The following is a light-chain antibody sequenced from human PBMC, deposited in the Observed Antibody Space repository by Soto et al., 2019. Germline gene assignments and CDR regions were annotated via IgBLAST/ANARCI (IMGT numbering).Light chain of an antibody. CDR3: QQYHNWPPLT. V-gene: IGKV3-15*01. CDR2: GAS. Sequence: EIVTTQSPATLSVSPGERATLSCRASQSISSNLAWYQQKPGQASRLFIYGASTRATGIPARFSGSGSETEFTLTISSLQSEDFAIYYCQQYHNWPPLTFGGGTKVEI. CDR1: QSISSN. J-gene: IGKJ4*02.